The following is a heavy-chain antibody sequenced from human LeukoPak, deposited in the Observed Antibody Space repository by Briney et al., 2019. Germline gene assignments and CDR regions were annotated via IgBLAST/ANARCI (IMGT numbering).Heavy chain of an antibody. D-gene: IGHD3-22*01. V-gene: IGHV4-39*07. CDR2: IYYGGST. J-gene: IGHJ3*01. Sequence: PSEALSLTCTVSGGSVSSTHYWGWIRQPPGKGLEWIGSIYYGGSTYYNASLRSRVTTSVDTSKNQFSLKLSSVTAADTAVYYCAKSTYYYDTFVNAFDLWGQGTVVTVSS. CDR1: GGSVSSTHY. CDR3: AKSTYYYDTFVNAFDL.